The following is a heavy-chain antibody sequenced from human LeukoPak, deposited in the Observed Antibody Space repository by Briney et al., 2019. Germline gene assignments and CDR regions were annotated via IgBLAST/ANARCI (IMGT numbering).Heavy chain of an antibody. D-gene: IGHD6-19*01. J-gene: IGHJ4*02. V-gene: IGHV4-39*01. CDR3: ARVAVAGTIDY. Sequence: PSETLSLTCTVSGGSISSSSYYGGWIRQPPGKGLEWIGSIYYSGSTYYNPSLKSRVTISVDTSKNQFSLKLSSVTAADTAVYYCARVAVAGTIDYWGQGTLVTVSS. CDR2: IYYSGST. CDR1: GGSISSSSYY.